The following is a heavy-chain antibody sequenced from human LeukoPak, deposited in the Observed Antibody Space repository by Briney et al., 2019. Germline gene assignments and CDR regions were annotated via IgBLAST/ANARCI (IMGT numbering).Heavy chain of an antibody. CDR2: MNPNSGDT. Sequence: GASVKVSCKPSGYTFTAYNIHWVRQAPGQGLEWMGWMNPNSGDTNYAQNFQGRVTMTRDTSISTAYMELGSLRSDNTAVYFYLRGGGRSYCDYWGQGTPVTVSS. CDR3: LRGGGRSYCDY. V-gene: IGHV1-2*02. J-gene: IGHJ4*02. CDR1: GYTFTAYN. D-gene: IGHD2-15*01.